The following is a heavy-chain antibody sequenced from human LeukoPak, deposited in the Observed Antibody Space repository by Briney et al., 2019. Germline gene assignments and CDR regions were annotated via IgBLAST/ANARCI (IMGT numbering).Heavy chain of an antibody. CDR1: GFTFSNHA. Sequence: QPGGSLRLSCVASGFTFSNHAMNWVRQAPGKGPEWVSAISGSGASTYYADSVKGRLTISRDNSKNTLYLQMNSLRVEDTAVYYCAKDFAARPGSLVSDYWGQGTLVTVSS. V-gene: IGHV3-23*01. CDR3: AKDFAARPGSLVSDY. D-gene: IGHD6-6*01. J-gene: IGHJ4*02. CDR2: ISGSGAST.